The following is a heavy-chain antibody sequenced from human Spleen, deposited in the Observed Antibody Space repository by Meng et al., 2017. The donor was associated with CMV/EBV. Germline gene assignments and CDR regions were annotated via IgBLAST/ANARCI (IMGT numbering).Heavy chain of an antibody. Sequence: GESLKISCKASGYTFTNYWIAWVRQMPGRGLEWLGIIFPADSDTRYGPSFQGHVTISADKSIRTAYLQWSSLKASDTATYYCARDRVVSYDFWSGYPCFDYWGQGTLVTVSS. V-gene: IGHV5-51*01. J-gene: IGHJ4*02. D-gene: IGHD3-3*01. CDR1: GYTFTNYW. CDR3: ARDRVVSYDFWSGYPCFDY. CDR2: IFPADSDT.